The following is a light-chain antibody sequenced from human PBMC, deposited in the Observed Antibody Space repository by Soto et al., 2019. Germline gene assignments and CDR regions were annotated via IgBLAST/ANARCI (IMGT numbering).Light chain of an antibody. CDR2: SAS. CDR3: QQRSNWPPT. V-gene: IGKV3-11*01. CDR1: QSVSSK. Sequence: EIVMMQSPATLSLSPGQRATLSCRASQSVSSKLAWYQQRPGQAPRLLIYSASTRATGIPARFSGSGSGTDFTLTISSLEPEDFAVYYCQQRSNWPPTFGQGTKVDIK. J-gene: IGKJ1*01.